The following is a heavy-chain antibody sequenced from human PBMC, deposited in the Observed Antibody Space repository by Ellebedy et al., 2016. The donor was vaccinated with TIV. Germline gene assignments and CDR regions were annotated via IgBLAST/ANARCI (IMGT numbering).Heavy chain of an antibody. CDR2: IYYSGST. CDR1: GGSISSYY. D-gene: IGHD2-2*02. J-gene: IGHJ4*02. Sequence: MPSETLSLTCTVSGGSISSYYWSWIRQPPGKGLEWIGYIYYSGSTNYNPSLKSRVTISVDTSKNQFSLKLSPVTAADTAVYYCARSPLPYTFDYWGQGTLVTVSS. V-gene: IGHV4-59*01. CDR3: ARSPLPYTFDY.